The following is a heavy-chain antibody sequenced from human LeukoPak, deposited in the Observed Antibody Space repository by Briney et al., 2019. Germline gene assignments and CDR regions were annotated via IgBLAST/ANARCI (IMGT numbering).Heavy chain of an antibody. J-gene: IGHJ4*02. CDR2: ISYDGSNK. D-gene: IGHD5-12*01. Sequence: GGSLRLSCAASGFTFSSYAMHWVRQAPGKGLEWVAVISYDGSNKYYADSVKGRFTISRDNSKNTLYLQMNSLRAEDTAVYYCAKGWWITPFDYWGQGTLVTVSS. CDR3: AKGWWITPFDY. CDR1: GFTFSSYA. V-gene: IGHV3-30*04.